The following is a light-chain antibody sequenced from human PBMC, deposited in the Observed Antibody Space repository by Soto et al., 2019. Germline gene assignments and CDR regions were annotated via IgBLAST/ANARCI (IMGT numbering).Light chain of an antibody. V-gene: IGLV3-9*01. CDR3: QVWDSNTVV. Sequence: SYELTQPLSVSVALGQAARITCGGNNIENKNVHWYQQKLGQAPVLVIYRDSSRPSGIPERFSGSNSGNTASLTISRAQAGDEADYYCQVWDSNTVVFGGGSKVTVL. CDR1: NIENKN. CDR2: RDS. J-gene: IGLJ2*01.